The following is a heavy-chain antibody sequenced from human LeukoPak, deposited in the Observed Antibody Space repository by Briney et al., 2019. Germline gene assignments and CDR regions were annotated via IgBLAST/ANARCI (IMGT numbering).Heavy chain of an antibody. CDR3: ARSSYSSSSSV. J-gene: IGHJ3*01. CDR1: GFTFSDYY. V-gene: IGHV3-7*03. CDR2: INSDGSEG. D-gene: IGHD6-6*01. Sequence: GGSLRLSCAASGFTFSDYYMSWIRQAPGKGLEWVASINSDGSEGYYADVVKGRFTISRDNAKNSLYLQINSLRAEDTAVYYCARSSYSSSSSVWGQGTMVTVSS.